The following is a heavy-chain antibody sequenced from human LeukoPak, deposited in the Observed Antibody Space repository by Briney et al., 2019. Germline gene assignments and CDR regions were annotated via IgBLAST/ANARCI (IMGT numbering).Heavy chain of an antibody. CDR3: AQDGAWLRFDS. Sequence: GGTLRLSCAASGFTFSNYGMNWVRQAPGKGLEWVSGIGGLGDRIYYADSVRGRFTISRDNSKNTLYLYMNSLRDEDTAIYYCAQDGAWLRFDSWGQGTLVTVSS. CDR2: IGGLGDRI. V-gene: IGHV3-23*01. CDR1: GFTFSNYG. D-gene: IGHD5-12*01. J-gene: IGHJ4*02.